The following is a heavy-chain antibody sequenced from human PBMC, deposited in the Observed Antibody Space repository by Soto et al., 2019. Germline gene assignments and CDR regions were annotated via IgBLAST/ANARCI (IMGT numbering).Heavy chain of an antibody. CDR3: ARHAMVRGEIEKVNWLDP. J-gene: IGHJ5*02. Sequence: SETLSLTCTVSGGSISNYYWSWIRQPPGKGLEWIGNIYYTGSTNYNPSLKSRVTISVDTSKNQFSLKLSSVTAADTAVYYCARHAMVRGEIEKVNWLDPWGQGTLVTVSS. CDR2: IYYTGST. V-gene: IGHV4-59*08. D-gene: IGHD3-10*01. CDR1: GGSISNYY.